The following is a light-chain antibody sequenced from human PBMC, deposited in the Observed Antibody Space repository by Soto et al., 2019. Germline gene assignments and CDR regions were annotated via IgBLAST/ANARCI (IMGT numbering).Light chain of an antibody. J-gene: IGKJ1*01. CDR3: QQYDNSPWT. CDR2: GAS. Sequence: EIVLTQSPGTLSLSPGEGATLSCRASQSVSSSYLAWYQQTPGQAPRLLIYGASSRATGIPDRFSGGGSGTDFTLTISRLEPEDFAVYDCQQYDNSPWTFGQGTKVEIK. V-gene: IGKV3-20*01. CDR1: QSVSSSY.